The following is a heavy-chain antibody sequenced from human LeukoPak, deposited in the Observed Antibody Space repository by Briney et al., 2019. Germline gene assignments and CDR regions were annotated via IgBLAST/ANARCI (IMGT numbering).Heavy chain of an antibody. CDR2: IYNSGVTT. J-gene: IGHJ3*02. Sequence: PGGSLRLSCTASGFTFSSYAMSWVRQSPGKGLEWVSAIYNSGVTTDYADSVKGRFTISRDNSKNTLYLQMNSLRAEDTAVYYCAKLVMTTVLRAFDIWGQGTMVTVSS. CDR1: GFTFSSYA. D-gene: IGHD4-11*01. CDR3: AKLVMTTVLRAFDI. V-gene: IGHV3-23*01.